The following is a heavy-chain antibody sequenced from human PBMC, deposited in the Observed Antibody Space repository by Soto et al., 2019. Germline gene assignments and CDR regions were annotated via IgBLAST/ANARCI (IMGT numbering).Heavy chain of an antibody. V-gene: IGHV4-31*03. CDR1: GGSISTGGHY. J-gene: IGHJ4*02. CDR2: IYYSGST. Sequence: SETLSLTCTVSGGSISTGGHYWNWIRQHPGKGLEWIGYIYYSGSTYYNPSLKSRVTISVDTSQNQFSLKLTSVTAADTAVYYCAKGPYYYDSSGYSRLYFDYWGQGTLVTVSS. CDR3: AKGPYYYDSSGYSRLYFDY. D-gene: IGHD3-22*01.